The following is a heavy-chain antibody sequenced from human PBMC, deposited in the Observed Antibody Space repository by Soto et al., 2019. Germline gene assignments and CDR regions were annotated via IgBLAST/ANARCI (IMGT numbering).Heavy chain of an antibody. V-gene: IGHV3-30*18. CDR1: GFTFSSYW. CDR2: ISYDGSNK. CDR3: AKDRVEVDTAMVFDY. Sequence: QTGGSLRLSCAASGFTFSSYWMHWVRQAPGKGLEWVAVISYDGSNKYYADSVKGRFTISRDNSKNTLYLQMNSLRAEDTAVYYCAKDRVEVDTAMVFDYWGQGTLVTVSS. D-gene: IGHD5-18*01. J-gene: IGHJ4*02.